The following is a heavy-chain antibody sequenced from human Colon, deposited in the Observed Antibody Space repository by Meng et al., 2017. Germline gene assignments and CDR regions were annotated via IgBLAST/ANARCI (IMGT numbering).Heavy chain of an antibody. J-gene: IGHJ4*02. CDR1: GFTFSNYE. D-gene: IGHD3-10*01. Sequence: GESLKISCAASGFTFSNYEMNRVRQAPGKGLEWVSHMSRSGRTICFADSVKGRFTISRDNAKTSVYVHMTSLRAEDTAVYYCARDEGYFVSGSYADYWGQGTLVTVSS. CDR3: ARDEGYFVSGSYADY. V-gene: IGHV3-48*03. CDR2: MSRSGRTI.